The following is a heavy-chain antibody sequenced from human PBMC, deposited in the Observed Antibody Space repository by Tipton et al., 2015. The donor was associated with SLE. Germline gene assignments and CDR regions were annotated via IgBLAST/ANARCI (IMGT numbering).Heavy chain of an antibody. Sequence: TLSLICTVSGGSISSGSYYWSWIRQPAGKGLEWIGYIYYSGSTNYNPSLKSRVTISVDTSKNQFSLKLSSVTAADTAVYYCARDRLYYDLDYWGQGTLVAVSS. V-gene: IGHV4-61*09. CDR3: ARDRLYYDLDY. CDR1: GGSISSGSYY. J-gene: IGHJ4*02. D-gene: IGHD2-8*01. CDR2: IYYSGST.